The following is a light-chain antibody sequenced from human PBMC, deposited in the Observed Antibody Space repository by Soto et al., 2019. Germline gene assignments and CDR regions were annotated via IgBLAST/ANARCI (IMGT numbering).Light chain of an antibody. J-gene: IGLJ2*01. V-gene: IGLV2-8*01. CDR3: SSYAGSSVV. CDR2: EDT. Sequence: QSALTQPPSASGSPEQSVTISCTGTSSDVGGFNYVSWYQQHPGKAPKLIIYEDTQRPSGVPDRFSGSKSGNTASLTVSGLQAEDEADYYCSSYAGSSVVFGGGTKLTVL. CDR1: SSDVGGFNY.